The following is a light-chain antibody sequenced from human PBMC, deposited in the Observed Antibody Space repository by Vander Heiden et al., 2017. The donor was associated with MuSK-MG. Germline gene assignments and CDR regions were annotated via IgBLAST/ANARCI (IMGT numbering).Light chain of an antibody. Sequence: QSVLTQPPSASGTPWQTVTISCSGSSSNIGTNNVQWCQQLPGAAPKLLIHTNSQRPSGVPDRISGSKSGTSASLAISGLRSEDEADYYCAVWDNSLSAWVLGGGTKVTVL. V-gene: IGLV1-47*02. CDR1: SSNIGTNN. CDR3: AVWDNSLSAWV. J-gene: IGLJ3*02. CDR2: TNS.